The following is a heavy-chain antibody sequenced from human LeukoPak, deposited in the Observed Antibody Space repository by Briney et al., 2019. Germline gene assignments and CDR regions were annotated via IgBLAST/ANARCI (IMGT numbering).Heavy chain of an antibody. V-gene: IGHV3-23*01. CDR1: GFTFSSYA. Sequence: GGSLRLSCAASGFTFSSYAMSWVRQAPGKGLEWVSAISGSGGSTYYADSVKGRFTISRDNSKDALYLQMNSLRAEDTAVYYCAKESRYSYGYYFDYWGQGTLVTVSS. CDR3: AKESRYSYGYYFDY. D-gene: IGHD5-18*01. CDR2: ISGSGGST. J-gene: IGHJ4*02.